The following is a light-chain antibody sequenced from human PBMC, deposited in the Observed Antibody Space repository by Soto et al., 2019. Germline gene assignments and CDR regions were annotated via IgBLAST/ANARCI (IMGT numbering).Light chain of an antibody. J-gene: IGLJ3*02. CDR2: RTS. V-gene: IGLV7-43*01. Sequence: QAVVTQEPSLTVSPGGTVTLTCALTTGAVTSDYYPNWFQRKPGQALRTLIYRTSNKHSWTPARFSGSLLGGNAALTLSGVQPEDEADYYCVLLYGGAWVFGGGTKVTVL. CDR3: VLLYGGAWV. CDR1: TGAVTSDYY.